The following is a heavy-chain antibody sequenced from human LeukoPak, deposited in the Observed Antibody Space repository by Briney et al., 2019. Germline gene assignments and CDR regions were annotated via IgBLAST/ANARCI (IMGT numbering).Heavy chain of an antibody. V-gene: IGHV4-34*01. CDR3: ARADIVVVPAAIRISSGWFDP. D-gene: IGHD2-2*02. J-gene: IGHJ5*02. CDR2: INHSGST. CDR1: GGSISSYY. Sequence: SETLSLTCTVSGGSISSYYWSWIRQPPGKGLEWIGEINHSGSTNYNPSLKSRVTISVDTSKNQFSLKLSSVTAADTAVYYCARADIVVVPAAIRISSGWFDPWGQGTLVTVSS.